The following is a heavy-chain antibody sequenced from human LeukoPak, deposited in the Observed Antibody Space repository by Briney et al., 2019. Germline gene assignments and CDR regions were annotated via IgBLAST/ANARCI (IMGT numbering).Heavy chain of an antibody. Sequence: GGSLRLSCAASGFTLSGYWMHWVRRAPGEGLVWVSRMNSDGTVTTYADSVRGRFTISRDNARNTLYLQMSSLRAEDTAVYYCARSVVASACFDSWGQGTPVTVSS. D-gene: IGHD2-21*01. CDR2: MNSDGTVT. V-gene: IGHV3-74*01. CDR3: ARSVVASACFDS. J-gene: IGHJ4*02. CDR1: GFTLSGYW.